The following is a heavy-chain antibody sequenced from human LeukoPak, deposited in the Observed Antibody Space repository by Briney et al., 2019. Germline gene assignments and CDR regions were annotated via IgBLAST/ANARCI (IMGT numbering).Heavy chain of an antibody. CDR1: GFTFSNYG. J-gene: IGHJ4*02. V-gene: IGHV3-30*02. CDR3: AKDSWEVGATSEIDY. CDR2: IRYDGSDK. D-gene: IGHD1-26*01. Sequence: GGSLRLSCAASGFTFSNYGMHWVRQAPGKRLDWLSFIRYDGSDKYYANSVKGRFTISRDNSKKKVYLQMNSLRVEDTAMYYCAKDSWEVGATSEIDYWGQGTLVTVSS.